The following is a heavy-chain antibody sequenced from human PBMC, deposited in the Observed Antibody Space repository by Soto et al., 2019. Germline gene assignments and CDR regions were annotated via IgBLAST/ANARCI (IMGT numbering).Heavy chain of an antibody. CDR2: NYYSGIT. CDR1: GGSISSGGYY. D-gene: IGHD6-6*01. J-gene: IGHJ6*02. Sequence: QVQLQESGPGLVKPSQTLSLTCTVSGGSISSGGYYWTWIGQHPGKGLEWIGYNYYSGITYYNPSLKSRVTISLDTSKNQFSLKLSSVTAADTAVYYCARGSSLAGLYYGMDVWGQGTTVTVSS. CDR3: ARGSSLAGLYYGMDV. V-gene: IGHV4-31*03.